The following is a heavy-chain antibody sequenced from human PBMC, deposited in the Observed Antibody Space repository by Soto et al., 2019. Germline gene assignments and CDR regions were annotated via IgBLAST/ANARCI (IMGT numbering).Heavy chain of an antibody. V-gene: IGHV1-3*01. CDR1: VYSFSMYA. CDR3: ARDSLWSRGYYYYYGMDV. J-gene: IGHJ6*02. CDR2: INAVNGNT. D-gene: IGHD2-21*01. Sequence: XSVKSSCQASVYSFSMYALHWVRQAPGQSLEWMGWINAVNGNTKYSQNFQGRLTITRDTSASTAYMEMSSLTSEDTAVYHCARDSLWSRGYYYYYGMDVWGHGTTVTVSS.